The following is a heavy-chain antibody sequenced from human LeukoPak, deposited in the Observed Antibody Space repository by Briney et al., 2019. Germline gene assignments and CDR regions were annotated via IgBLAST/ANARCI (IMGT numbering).Heavy chain of an antibody. V-gene: IGHV4-59*12. CDR3: ARGFFNYDSSGSGMPYYLDY. D-gene: IGHD3-22*01. Sequence: SETLSLTCNVSGDSISYYYWGWIRQPPGKGLEWIGYIYYSGSTYTNYNPSLKSRVTISVDTSKNQFSLKLSSVTAADTAVYYCARGFFNYDSSGSGMPYYLDYWGQGTLVTVSS. J-gene: IGHJ4*02. CDR2: IYYSGSTYT. CDR1: GDSISYYY.